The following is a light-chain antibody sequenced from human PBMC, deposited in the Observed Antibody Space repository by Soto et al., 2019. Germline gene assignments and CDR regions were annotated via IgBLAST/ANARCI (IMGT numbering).Light chain of an antibody. CDR3: QQRFTWPS. Sequence: ETVLTQSPATLSLSPGEIATRSCRASQSISSSLAWYQQTPGQAPRLLIYDASKRATGIPARFSGSGSGTDFTLTISSLEPEDFAVYFCQQRFTWPSFGPGTKVDIK. V-gene: IGKV3-11*01. CDR2: DAS. CDR1: QSISSS. J-gene: IGKJ3*01.